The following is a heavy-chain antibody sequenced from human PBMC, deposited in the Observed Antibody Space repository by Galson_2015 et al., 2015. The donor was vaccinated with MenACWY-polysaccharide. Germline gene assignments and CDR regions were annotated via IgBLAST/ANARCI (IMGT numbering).Heavy chain of an antibody. D-gene: IGHD2-2*01. J-gene: IGHJ6*02. CDR1: GSTFRSYA. CDR3: ARDYCSRTSCSGMDV. CDR2: ISYDATNK. V-gene: IGHV3-30-3*01. Sequence: SLRLSCAASGSTFRSYAIHWVRQAPGKGLEWVAVISYDATNKYYRDSVKGRFTLSRDNSRNTVFLEMNSLRAEDTGLYYCARDYCSRTSCSGMDVWGQGTTVTVSS.